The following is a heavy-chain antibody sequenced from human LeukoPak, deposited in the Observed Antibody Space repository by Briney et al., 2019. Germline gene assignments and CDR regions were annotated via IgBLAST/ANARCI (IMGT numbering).Heavy chain of an antibody. CDR3: SRRGIGVVPSDMLGDYYFDY. Sequence: PSETLSLTCTVSGCSISSYYWSWIRQPPGKGLEWIGYIYYSGCSKYNPSLMSGVPISVDQSKNQFSLKLTSVPAANTAVYYCSRRGIGVVPSDMLGDYYFDYWGQGTLVSVSS. CDR1: GCSISSYY. CDR2: IYYSGCS. D-gene: IGHD2-2*01. V-gene: IGHV4-59*08. J-gene: IGHJ4*02.